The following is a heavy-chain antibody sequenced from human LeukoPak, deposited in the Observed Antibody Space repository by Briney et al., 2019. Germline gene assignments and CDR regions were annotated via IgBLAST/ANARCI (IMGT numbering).Heavy chain of an antibody. D-gene: IGHD3-22*01. J-gene: IGHJ4*02. CDR2: IKQDGSEE. V-gene: IGHV3-7*03. Sequence: PGGSLRPSCAASGFTFSSYWMTWVRQAPGKGLEWVANIKQDGSEEYYMDSAKGRFTISRDNSKNTLYLQMNSLRAEDTAVYYCARDLRDSSGYYYSWGQGTLVTVSS. CDR3: ARDLRDSSGYYYS. CDR1: GFTFSSYW.